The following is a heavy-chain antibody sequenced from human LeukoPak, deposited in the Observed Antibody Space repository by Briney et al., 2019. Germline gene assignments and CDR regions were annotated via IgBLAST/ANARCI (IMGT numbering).Heavy chain of an antibody. J-gene: IGHJ4*02. CDR3: GRAFPPLRTSSAGDL. CDR2: ISGRSSHT. V-gene: IGHV3-21*06. CDR1: GFTFSDYD. D-gene: IGHD3-16*01. Sequence: GGSLRLSCSASGFTFSDYDMNWIRQAPGKGLEWVSAISGRSSHTYYGDSVKGRFSISRDNAKNLLYLQMNGLGAEDTAVYYCGRAFPPLRTSSAGDLWGQGTLVTVSS.